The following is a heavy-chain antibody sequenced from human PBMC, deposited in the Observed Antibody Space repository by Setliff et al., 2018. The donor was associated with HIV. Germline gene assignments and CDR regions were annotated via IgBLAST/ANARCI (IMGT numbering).Heavy chain of an antibody. CDR3: ANLWELGA. CDR1: GFTFSNYW. D-gene: IGHD3-16*01. J-gene: IGHJ5*02. V-gene: IGHV3-7*03. CDR2: IKQDGSEI. Sequence: GSLRPSCAASGFTFSNYWMDWVRQAPGKGLEWVATIKQDGSEIYYMDSVKGRFTISRDNARTSLFLEMRSLRDEDTAVYLCANLWELGAWGQGTLVTVSS.